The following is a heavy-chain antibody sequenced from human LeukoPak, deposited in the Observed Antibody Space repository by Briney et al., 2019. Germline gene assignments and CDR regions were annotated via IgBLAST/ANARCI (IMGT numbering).Heavy chain of an antibody. D-gene: IGHD3-10*01. J-gene: IGHJ4*02. Sequence: GTSLSLSCAASGFTFSSYAMHWVRQAPGKGLEWLAVVSAHGLDKFYASSVRGRFTISKDTSKNTLSLQMNSLRSDDSGVYYCARAFTPGIRKAWWIGDSLWDQGTLVTVSS. CDR1: GFTFSSYA. V-gene: IGHV3-30*04. CDR2: VSAHGLDK. CDR3: ARAFTPGIRKAWWIGDSL.